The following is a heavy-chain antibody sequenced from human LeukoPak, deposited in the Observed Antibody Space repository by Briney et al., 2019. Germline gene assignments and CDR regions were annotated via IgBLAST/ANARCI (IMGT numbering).Heavy chain of an antibody. J-gene: IGHJ4*02. D-gene: IGHD3-22*01. CDR1: GYTFTSYE. CDR3: ARGLGTYDSSELTWPMISL. V-gene: IGHV1-8*01. Sequence: ASVKVSCKASGYTFTSYEINWVRQAPGQGLEWMGWMNPDSGDTAYSQKFQGRITMTRSTSISTAYMELSSLRSEDTAVYYCARGLGTYDSSELTWPMISLWGQGTVVTVSS. CDR2: MNPDSGDT.